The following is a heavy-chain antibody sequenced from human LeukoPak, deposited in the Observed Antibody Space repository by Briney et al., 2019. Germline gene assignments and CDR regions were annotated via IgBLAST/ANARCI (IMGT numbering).Heavy chain of an antibody. CDR3: ARDEKASLIVWPYY. V-gene: IGHV4-61*02. CDR1: GGSISSGSYY. CDR2: IYTSGST. D-gene: IGHD2-15*01. Sequence: SETLSLTCTVSGGSISSGSYYWSWIRQPAGKGLEWIGRIYTSGSTNYNPSRKSRVTISVDTSKNQFSLRLSSVTAADTAVYYCARDEKASLIVWPYYWGQGTLVTVSS. J-gene: IGHJ4*02.